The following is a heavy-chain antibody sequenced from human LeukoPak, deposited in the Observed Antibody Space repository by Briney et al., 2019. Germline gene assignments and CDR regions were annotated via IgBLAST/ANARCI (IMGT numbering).Heavy chain of an antibody. V-gene: IGHV1-18*01. Sequence: ASVKVSCKASGYTFNSYAFSWVRQAPGQGLEWVGWISNYNGDTNYAQKFQGRVTMTTDTSTKTSHMELRNLGSDDTAVYYCARDHIATAVAGTSWGQGTLVTVSS. CDR3: ARDHIATAVAGTS. CDR1: GYTFNSYA. J-gene: IGHJ4*02. D-gene: IGHD6-19*01. CDR2: ISNYNGDT.